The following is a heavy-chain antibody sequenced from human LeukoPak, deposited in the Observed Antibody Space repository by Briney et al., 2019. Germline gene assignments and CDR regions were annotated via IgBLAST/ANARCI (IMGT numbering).Heavy chain of an antibody. CDR2: NKRKTDDGTP. V-gene: IGHV3-15*01. CDR3: ARDWYFDY. J-gene: IGHJ4*02. Sequence: TGGPVTLFCGASGFIFSNPWVRWVRPARGKGREWGGRNKRKTDDGTPDYAAHVKVRFTISRDDSKNTLYLQMSSLKTEDTAVYYCARDWYFDYWGQGTLVTVSS. CDR1: GFIFSNPW.